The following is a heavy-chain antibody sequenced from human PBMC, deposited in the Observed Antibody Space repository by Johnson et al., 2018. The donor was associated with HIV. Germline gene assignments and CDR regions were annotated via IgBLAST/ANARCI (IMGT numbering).Heavy chain of an antibody. D-gene: IGHD3-10*01. CDR2: MSYDGSNI. CDR1: GLTFSNYG. J-gene: IGHJ3*02. CDR3: ARERSTLWFRASGAAFDI. Sequence: QVQLVESGGGVVQPGRSLRLSCAVSGLTFSNYGMHWVRQAPGKVLEWVAVMSYDGSNIYYADSVKGRFTISRDNAKNSLYLQMNSLRAEDTAVYYCARERSTLWFRASGAAFDIWGQGTLVTVSS. V-gene: IGHV3-30*19.